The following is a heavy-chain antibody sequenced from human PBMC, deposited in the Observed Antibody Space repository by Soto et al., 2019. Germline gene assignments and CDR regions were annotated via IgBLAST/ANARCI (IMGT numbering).Heavy chain of an antibody. Sequence: EVQLLESGGGFVQPGGSLRLSCTASGFTFSRHAMTWVRQAPGKGLERVSGLSDSGGSIYYADSVKGRFTISRDNSMNTLYLQMNTLRAADTAIYYCAKVSSSWYAGFFDLWGQGTLVTVSS. J-gene: IGHJ4*02. CDR2: LSDSGGSI. CDR1: GFTFSRHA. CDR3: AKVSSSWYAGFFDL. V-gene: IGHV3-23*01. D-gene: IGHD6-13*01.